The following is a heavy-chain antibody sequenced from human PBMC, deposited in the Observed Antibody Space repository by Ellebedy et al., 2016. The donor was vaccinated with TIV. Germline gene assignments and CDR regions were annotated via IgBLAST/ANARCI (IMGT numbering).Heavy chain of an antibody. CDR1: GGSINSYY. CDR2: IYYSGST. CDR3: ARMDVVPAAIRDAMDV. V-gene: IGHV4-59*01. J-gene: IGHJ6*02. D-gene: IGHD2-2*02. Sequence: MPGGSLRLSCNVSGGSINSYYWNWIRQPPGRGLEWIGYIYYSGSTNYNPSLKSRFTISVDTSKNQFSLKLSSVTAADTAVYYCARMDVVPAAIRDAMDVWGQGTTVTVSS.